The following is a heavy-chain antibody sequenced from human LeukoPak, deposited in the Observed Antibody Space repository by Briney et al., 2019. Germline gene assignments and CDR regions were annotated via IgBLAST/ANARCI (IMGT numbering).Heavy chain of an antibody. CDR2: ISSSGSTI. CDR1: GFTFSDYY. CDR3: ATQRGYSYGDAFDI. V-gene: IGHV3-11*04. J-gene: IGHJ3*02. Sequence: PGGSLRLSCAASGFTFSDYYMSWIRQAPGKGLEWVSCISSSGSTIYYADSVKGRFTISRDNAKNSLYLQMNSLRAEDTAVYYCATQRGYSYGDAFDIWGQGTMVTVSS. D-gene: IGHD5-18*01.